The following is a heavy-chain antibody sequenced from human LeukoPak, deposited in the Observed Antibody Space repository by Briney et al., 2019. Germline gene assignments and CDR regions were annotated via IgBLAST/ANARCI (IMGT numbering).Heavy chain of an antibody. CDR1: GYTFTGYC. D-gene: IGHD3-9*01. V-gene: IGHV1-2*02. J-gene: IGHJ5*02. CDR2: INPNSGGT. CDR3: ARDRGYDILTGYYIQANWFDP. Sequence: ASVKVSCKASGYTFTGYCMHWVRQAPGQGLEWMGWINPNSGGTNYAQKFQGRVTMTRDTSISTAYMELSRLRSDDTAVYYCARDRGYDILTGYYIQANWFDPWGQGTLVTVSS.